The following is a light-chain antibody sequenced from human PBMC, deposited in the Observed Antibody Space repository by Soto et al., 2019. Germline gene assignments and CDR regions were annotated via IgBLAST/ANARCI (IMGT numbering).Light chain of an antibody. Sequence: EIVLTQSPDTLSLSPGQRATLSCRASQSIRSNSLAWYQQKPGQAPRLLIYGASSRATGIPDRFSGGGSGTDFSLTISRLETEDFSVYYCQQYGSSPLTFGGGTKVDIK. J-gene: IGKJ4*01. V-gene: IGKV3-20*01. CDR1: QSIRSNS. CDR3: QQYGSSPLT. CDR2: GAS.